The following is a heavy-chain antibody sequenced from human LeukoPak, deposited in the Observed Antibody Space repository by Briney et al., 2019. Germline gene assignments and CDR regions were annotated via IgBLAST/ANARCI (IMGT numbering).Heavy chain of an antibody. CDR3: ARDLDSGSYRPLDY. J-gene: IGHJ4*02. CDR2: IYSSGST. V-gene: IGHV4-31*03. CDR1: GGSITSGGYY. D-gene: IGHD1-26*01. Sequence: SETLSLTCTVSGGSITSGGYYWSWIRQHPGKGLEWIGFIYSSGSTYYNPSLKSRVSISIDTSKNQFSLNLNSVTAADTAVYYCARDLDSGSYRPLDYWGQGTLVTVSS.